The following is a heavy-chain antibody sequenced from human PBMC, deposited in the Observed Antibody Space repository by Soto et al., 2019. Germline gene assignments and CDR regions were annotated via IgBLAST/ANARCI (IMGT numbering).Heavy chain of an antibody. J-gene: IGHJ5*02. CDR2: FYSGGTT. CDR1: GGFIDVFY. Sequence: SSPLSLSCTVSGGFIDVFYWSWIRQSPGKGLEWVGGFYSGGTTTYNPSFKSRVSISMDTANTQFSLRLRSVTAGEPAVHYDARRQNRNNFFDTWGQGNLVTVSS. D-gene: IGHD3-3*01. CDR3: ARRQNRNNFFDT. V-gene: IGHV4-59*08.